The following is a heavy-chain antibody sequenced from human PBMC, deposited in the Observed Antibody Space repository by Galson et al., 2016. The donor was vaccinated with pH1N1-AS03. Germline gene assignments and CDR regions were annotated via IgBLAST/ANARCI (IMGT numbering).Heavy chain of an antibody. Sequence: SVKVSCKASGYIFTGFYVHWVRQAPGQGLEWMGWINPNNGVTNYAQKFQAWVTMTGDTFISTAYMELYGLKSDDTAMYYCARDPRGPCSSASCPTTLYFGMGVGGQGTTVSVSS. CDR2: INPNNGVT. CDR3: ARDPRGPCSSASCPTTLYFGMGV. CDR1: GYIFTGFY. D-gene: IGHD1-26*01. J-gene: IGHJ6*02. V-gene: IGHV1-2*04.